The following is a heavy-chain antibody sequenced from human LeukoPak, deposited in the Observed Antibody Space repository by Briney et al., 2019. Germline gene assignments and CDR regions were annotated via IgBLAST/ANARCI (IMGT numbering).Heavy chain of an antibody. CDR2: IYHSGST. D-gene: IGHD4-17*01. Sequence: SETLSLTCAVSGYSISSGYYWGWIRQPPGTGLEWIGSIYHSGSTYYNPSLKSRVTISVDTSKNQFSLKLSSVTAADTAVYYCARPPYGEPGAFDIWGQGTMVTVSS. J-gene: IGHJ3*02. V-gene: IGHV4-38-2*01. CDR3: ARPPYGEPGAFDI. CDR1: GYSISSGYY.